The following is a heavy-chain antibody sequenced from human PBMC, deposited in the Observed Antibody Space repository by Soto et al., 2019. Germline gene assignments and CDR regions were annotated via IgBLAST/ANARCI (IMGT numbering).Heavy chain of an antibody. CDR2: VNPSSGNT. D-gene: IGHD1-20*01. CDR3: SRASMYIWSDH. J-gene: IGHJ5*02. V-gene: IGHV1-8*01. Sequence: QVQLVQSGAEVKRPGASVKVSCKASGYTFSTYDINWVRQASGQGLEWMGCVNPSSGNTVYAQKFHGRVTMTRDTSISTAYMELSSLESDDTAIYYFSRASMYIWSDHWGQGTLVTVSS. CDR1: GYTFSTYD.